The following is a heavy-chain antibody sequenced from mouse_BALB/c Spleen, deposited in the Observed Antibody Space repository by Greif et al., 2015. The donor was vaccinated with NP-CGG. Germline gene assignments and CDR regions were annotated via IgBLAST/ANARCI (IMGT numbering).Heavy chain of an antibody. Sequence: VQLQQSGAELVKPGASVKLSCTASGFNIKDTYMHWVKQRPEQGLEWIGRIDPANGNTKYDPKFQGKATITADTSSNTAYLQRSSRTSEDTAVYYCARRGNYGGFDVWGAGTTVTVSS. V-gene: IGHV14-3*02. J-gene: IGHJ1*01. CDR2: IDPANGNT. CDR3: ARRGNYGGFDV. CDR1: GFNIKDTY. D-gene: IGHD2-1*01.